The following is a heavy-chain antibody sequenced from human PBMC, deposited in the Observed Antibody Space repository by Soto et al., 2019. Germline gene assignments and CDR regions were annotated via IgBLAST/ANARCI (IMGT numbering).Heavy chain of an antibody. CDR2: ISHSGST. J-gene: IGHJ6*02. CDR1: GGSFSGYY. V-gene: IGHV4-34*01. CDR3: ARATYYYGVDV. Sequence: ASETLSLTCAVYGGSFSGYYWNCIRQPPGKGLEWIGEISHSGSTNYNPSLKSRVTISVDTSKNQFSLKLTSVTAADTAIYYCARATYYYGVDVWGQGTTVTVSS.